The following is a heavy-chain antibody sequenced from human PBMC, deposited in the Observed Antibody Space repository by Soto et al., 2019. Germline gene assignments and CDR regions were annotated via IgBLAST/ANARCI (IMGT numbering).Heavy chain of an antibody. CDR2: VANDGSNQ. CDR3: ARSSGGSSWYPPDY. J-gene: IGHJ4*02. V-gene: IGHV3-30*03. CDR1: GFTFSSYG. D-gene: IGHD6-13*01. Sequence: QVQLVESGGGVVQPGRSLRLSCAASGFTFSSYGMQWVRQSPGEGPEWVAIVANDGSNQYYEESVKGRFTISRDNSKTTVFLEMDSLRPEDTAVYYCARSSGGSSWYPPDYWGQGTLVTVSS.